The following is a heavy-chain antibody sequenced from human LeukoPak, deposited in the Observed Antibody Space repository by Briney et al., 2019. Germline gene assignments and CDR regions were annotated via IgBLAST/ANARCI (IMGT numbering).Heavy chain of an antibody. Sequence: SETLSLTCTVSGGSISSSTYYWGWIRQPPGKGLEWIASMYYIGSTYYNPSLKSRVTISQDTSKNQFSLNLDSVTAADTAVYYCAREGTMAYSHIDYWGQGTLVTVSS. CDR1: GGSISSSTYY. CDR3: AREGTMAYSHIDY. CDR2: MYYIGST. J-gene: IGHJ4*02. V-gene: IGHV4-39*07. D-gene: IGHD4/OR15-4a*01.